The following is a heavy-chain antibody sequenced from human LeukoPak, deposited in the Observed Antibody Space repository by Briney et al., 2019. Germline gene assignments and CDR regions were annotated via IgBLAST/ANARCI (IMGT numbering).Heavy chain of an antibody. J-gene: IGHJ6*03. D-gene: IGHD1-7*01. Sequence: SETLSLTCAVYGGSFSGYYWSWIRQPPGKGLEWIGEINHSGSTNYNPSLKSRVTISVDTSKNQFSLKLSSVTAADTAVYYCAGVDGTGTSYYYYYMDVWGKGTTVTVSS. CDR3: AGVDGTGTSYYYYYMDV. V-gene: IGHV4-34*01. CDR2: INHSGST. CDR1: GGSFSGYY.